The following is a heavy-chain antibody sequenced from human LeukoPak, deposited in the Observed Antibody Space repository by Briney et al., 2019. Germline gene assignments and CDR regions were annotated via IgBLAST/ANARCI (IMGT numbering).Heavy chain of an antibody. Sequence: ASVKVSCKASGYTFTSYDINWVRQATGQGLEWMGWISAYNGDTNYAQKLQGRVTMTTDTSTNTAYMELSSLRSEDTAVYYCARVNGRDPRSGSYYWGQGTLVTVSS. CDR3: ARVNGRDPRSGSYY. CDR2: ISAYNGDT. J-gene: IGHJ4*02. CDR1: GYTFTSYD. V-gene: IGHV1-18*01. D-gene: IGHD3-22*01.